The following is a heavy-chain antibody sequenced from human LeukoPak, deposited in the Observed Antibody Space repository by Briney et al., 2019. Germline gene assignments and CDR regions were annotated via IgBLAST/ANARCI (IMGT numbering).Heavy chain of an antibody. CDR3: ARHFTTGSIDH. CDR1: GFTFSSYT. V-gene: IGHV3-21*01. D-gene: IGHD3-9*01. CDR2: ISSRSSDI. J-gene: IGHJ4*02. Sequence: PGGSLRLSCAASGFTFSSYTMNWVRQAPGKGLEWVSSISSRSSDIYYADSVKGRFTISRDNAKNSLFLQMNSLRVEDTAVYYCARHFTTGSIDHWGQGNLVTVSS.